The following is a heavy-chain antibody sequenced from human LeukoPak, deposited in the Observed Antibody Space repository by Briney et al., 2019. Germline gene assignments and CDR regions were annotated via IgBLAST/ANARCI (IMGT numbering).Heavy chain of an antibody. CDR2: INPDSGGT. D-gene: IGHD5-18*01. J-gene: IGHJ4*02. Sequence: ASVKVSCKASGYTFTGHYMHWVRQAPGQGLEWMGWINPDSGGTNYAQKFQGRVTMTRDMSTSTVYMELSSLRSEDTGVYYCAREGGDTPMVKFDSWGQGTLVTVSS. V-gene: IGHV1-2*02. CDR1: GYTFTGHY. CDR3: AREGGDTPMVKFDS.